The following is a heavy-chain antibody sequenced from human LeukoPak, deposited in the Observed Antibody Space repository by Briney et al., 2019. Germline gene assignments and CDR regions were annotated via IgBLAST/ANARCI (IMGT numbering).Heavy chain of an antibody. Sequence: GASVKVSCKASGGTFSSYALSWVRQAPGQRLEGTGRIFPIFATANYAQKFQCRVTITADKSTSTAYMELSSLRSEDTAVYYCARGPIVVVTAVNFDYWGQGTLVTVSS. CDR1: GGTFSSYA. CDR2: IFPIFATA. CDR3: ARGPIVVVTAVNFDY. D-gene: IGHD2-21*02. V-gene: IGHV1-69*06. J-gene: IGHJ4*02.